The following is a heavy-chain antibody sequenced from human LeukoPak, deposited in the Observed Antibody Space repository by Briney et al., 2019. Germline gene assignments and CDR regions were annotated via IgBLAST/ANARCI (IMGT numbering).Heavy chain of an antibody. V-gene: IGHV3-66*01. CDR3: ARDLRGSYYDILTGCIDY. D-gene: IGHD3-9*01. CDR1: GFTVSSNY. Sequence: GGSLRLSCAASGFTVSSNYMSWVRQAPGKGLEWVSVIYSGGSTYYADSVKGRFTISRDNSKNTLYLQMNSLRAEDTAVYYCARDLRGSYYDILTGCIDYWGQGTLVTVSS. CDR2: IYSGGST. J-gene: IGHJ4*02.